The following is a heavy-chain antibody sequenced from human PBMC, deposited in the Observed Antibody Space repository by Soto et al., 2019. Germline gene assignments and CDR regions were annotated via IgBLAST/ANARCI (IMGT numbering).Heavy chain of an antibody. J-gene: IGHJ2*01. Sequence: ESGGGVVQPGRSLRLSCAASGFTFSSHGIHWVRQAPGKGLEWVAVIWNDGSNKYYVDSMKGRFTISRDNSKNTLYLQMNSLRVEDTAVYYCARDAGSGIWYFDLWGRGTLVTVSS. CDR2: IWNDGSNK. CDR3: ARDAGSGIWYFDL. V-gene: IGHV3-33*01. CDR1: GFTFSSHG. D-gene: IGHD3-10*01.